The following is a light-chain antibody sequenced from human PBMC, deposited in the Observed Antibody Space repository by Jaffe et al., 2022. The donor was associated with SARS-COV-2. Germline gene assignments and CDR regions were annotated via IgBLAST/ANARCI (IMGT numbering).Light chain of an antibody. CDR2: GNS. CDR1: SSNIGAGYD. Sequence: QSVLTQPPSVSGAPGQRVTISCTGSSSNIGAGYDVHWYQQLPRTAPKLLIYGNSNRPSGVPDRFSGSKSGTSASLAITGLQAEDEAYYYCQSYDSSLSGSVFGGGTKVTVL. V-gene: IGLV1-40*01. J-gene: IGLJ3*02. CDR3: QSYDSSLSGSV.